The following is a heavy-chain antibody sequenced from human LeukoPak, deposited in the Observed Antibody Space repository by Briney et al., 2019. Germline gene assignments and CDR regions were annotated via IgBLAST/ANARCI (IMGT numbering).Heavy chain of an antibody. CDR2: ISSSGSTI. J-gene: IGHJ6*03. Sequence: GGSLRLSCAASGFTFSDYYMSWIRQAPGKGLEWVSYISSSGSTIYYADSVKGRFTISRDNAKNTLYLQMNSLRAEDTAVYYCARWEDFAYFYYYMDVWGKGTTVTVSS. CDR3: ARWEDFAYFYYYMDV. V-gene: IGHV3-11*04. CDR1: GFTFSDYY. D-gene: IGHD1-26*01.